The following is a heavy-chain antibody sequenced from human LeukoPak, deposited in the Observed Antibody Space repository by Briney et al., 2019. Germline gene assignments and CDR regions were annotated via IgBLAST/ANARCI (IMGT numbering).Heavy chain of an antibody. Sequence: PGGSLRLSCAASGFTFSGSWMSWVRQAPGKGLEWVAIIKQDGSDKYYVDSVKGRFTISKDNAKNSLYLQMNSLRVEDTAVYYCARDPLGGALDYWGQGTLVTVS. CDR3: ARDPLGGALDY. CDR1: GFTFSGSW. V-gene: IGHV3-7*01. CDR2: IKQDGSDK. J-gene: IGHJ4*02.